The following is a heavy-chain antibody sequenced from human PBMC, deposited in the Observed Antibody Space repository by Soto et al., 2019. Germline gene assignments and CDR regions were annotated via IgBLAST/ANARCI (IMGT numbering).Heavy chain of an antibody. CDR1: GFTFNNYA. V-gene: IGHV3-23*01. J-gene: IGHJ4*02. CDR2: VSANGGRT. D-gene: IGHD1-7*01. Sequence: EVQLLESGGGLVQPGGSLRLSCAASGFTFNNYAMTWVRQAPGKGLDWVSSVSANGGRTYYADSVKGRFTISRDNSKNTVYLQMNSLRAEDTAVYYCAKDDRGELLSDYWGQGTLVTVSS. CDR3: AKDDRGELLSDY.